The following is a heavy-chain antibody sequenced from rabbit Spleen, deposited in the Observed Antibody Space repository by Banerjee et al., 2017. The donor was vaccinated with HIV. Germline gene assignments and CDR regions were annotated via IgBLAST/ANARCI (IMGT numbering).Heavy chain of an antibody. D-gene: IGHD8-1*01. J-gene: IGHJ4*01. CDR3: AISYPGSSYGFNL. CDR1: GFDFTSYY. Sequence: QLKETGGGLVQPGGSLTLSCKASGFDFTSYYMNWVRQAPGKGLEWIGYIDPVFGITYYANWVNGRFSISRENAQNTVYLQLSSLTAPDTATSFCAISYPGSSYGFNLWGPGTLVTVS. CDR2: IDPVFGIT. V-gene: IGHV1S7*01.